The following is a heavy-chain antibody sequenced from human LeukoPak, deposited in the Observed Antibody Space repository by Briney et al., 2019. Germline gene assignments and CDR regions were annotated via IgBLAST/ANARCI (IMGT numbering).Heavy chain of an antibody. CDR2: ISGSGSST. CDR1: GFTFGSYA. Sequence: GGSLRLSCAASGFTFGSYAMNWVRQAPGKGLEWVSVISGSGSSTYYADSVKGRFTITRDNSKNTLYLQMNSLRAEDTAVYYCAKAPEGISGMTGSGDYWGQGALVTVSS. V-gene: IGHV3-23*01. D-gene: IGHD1-14*01. CDR3: AKAPEGISGMTGSGDY. J-gene: IGHJ4*02.